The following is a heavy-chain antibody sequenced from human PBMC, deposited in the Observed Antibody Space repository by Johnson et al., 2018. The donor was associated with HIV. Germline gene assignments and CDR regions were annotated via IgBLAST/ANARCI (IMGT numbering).Heavy chain of an antibody. V-gene: IGHV3-7*03. Sequence: VQLVESGGGVVQPGKSLRLFCAASGFIFNDYHMTWVRQAPGKGLEWVANINEDGSTKFYVDSVKGRFTISRDNSKNSLYMEMNSLRAEDTALYYCARQHNYDSSGQGGGLDIWGQGTMVTVSS. CDR3: ARQHNYDSSGQGGGLDI. CDR1: GFIFNDYH. D-gene: IGHD3-22*01. CDR2: INEDGSTK. J-gene: IGHJ3*02.